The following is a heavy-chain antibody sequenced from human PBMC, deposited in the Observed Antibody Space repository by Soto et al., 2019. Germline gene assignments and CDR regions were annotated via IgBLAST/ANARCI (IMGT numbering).Heavy chain of an antibody. CDR1: GYTFTNFG. Sequence: QVQLVQSGAEVKKPGASVKVSCKASGYTFTNFGISWVRQAPGQGLEWMGWISAYNGNTNYAQNFQGRVTMTTDTCTSTAYMELSGLRSDDTAVYYCVRWGTPMDYWGQGTLVTVSS. D-gene: IGHD3-16*01. CDR2: ISAYNGNT. J-gene: IGHJ4*02. V-gene: IGHV1-18*01. CDR3: VRWGTPMDY.